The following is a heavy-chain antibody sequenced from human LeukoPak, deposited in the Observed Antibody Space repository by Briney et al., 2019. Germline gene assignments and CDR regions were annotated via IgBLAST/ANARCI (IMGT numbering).Heavy chain of an antibody. V-gene: IGHV4-4*07. CDR2: IYTSGST. J-gene: IGHJ3*02. CDR1: GGSFSGYY. Sequence: PSETLSLTCAVYGGSFSGYYWSWIRQPAGKGLEWIGRIYTSGSTNYNPSLKSRVTMSVDTSKNQFSLKLSSVTAADTAVYYCAREKGGSYFGDAFDIWGQGTMVTVSS. D-gene: IGHD1-26*01. CDR3: AREKGGSYFGDAFDI.